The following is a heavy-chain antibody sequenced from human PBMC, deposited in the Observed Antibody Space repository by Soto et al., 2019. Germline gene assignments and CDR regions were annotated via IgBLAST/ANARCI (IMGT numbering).Heavy chain of an antibody. CDR3: ARDGVFFSEYNWNYGNYFDF. Sequence: GGSLRLSCAASGFTYSTYTMHWVRQAPGKGLEWVAVISYDGNNKFYADSVKGRFTISRDSTKQTLYLQMNSLRPDDTAMYYCARDGVFFSEYNWNYGNYFDFWGQGALDTGSS. CDR2: ISYDGNNK. J-gene: IGHJ4*02. CDR1: GFTYSTYT. D-gene: IGHD1-7*01. V-gene: IGHV3-30-3*01.